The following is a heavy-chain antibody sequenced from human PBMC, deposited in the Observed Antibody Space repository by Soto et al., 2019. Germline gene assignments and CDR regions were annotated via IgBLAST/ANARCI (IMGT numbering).Heavy chain of an antibody. D-gene: IGHD3-10*01. CDR3: TRDYYGSGSYLNY. V-gene: IGHV1-2*04. Sequence: GASVKVSCKASGYTFTGHYMHWVRQAPGQGLEWMGWINPNSGGTKYAQKFKGWVTMTRDTSISTAYMELNRLRSDDTAVYYCTRDYYGSGSYLNYWGQGTPVTVSS. J-gene: IGHJ4*02. CDR2: INPNSGGT. CDR1: GYTFTGHY.